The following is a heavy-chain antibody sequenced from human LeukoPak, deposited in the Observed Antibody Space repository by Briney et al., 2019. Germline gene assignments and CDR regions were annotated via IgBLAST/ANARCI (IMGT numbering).Heavy chain of an antibody. J-gene: IGHJ3*02. CDR3: ASCDNSGYRAFDI. Sequence: PSQTLSLTCAVSGGSISSGGYSWSWIRQPPGKGLEWIGYIYHSGSTYYNPSLKSRVTISLDMSKNQFSLKLTSVTAADTAVYFCASCDNSGYRAFDIWGQGTMVTVSS. CDR2: IYHSGST. V-gene: IGHV4-30-2*05. CDR1: GGSISSGGYS. D-gene: IGHD5-12*01.